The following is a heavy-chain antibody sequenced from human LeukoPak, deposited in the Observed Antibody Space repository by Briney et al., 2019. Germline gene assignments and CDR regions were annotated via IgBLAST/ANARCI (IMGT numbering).Heavy chain of an antibody. J-gene: IGHJ4*02. CDR1: GFTFSSYG. CDR3: ARSGGLQKFDY. Sequence: GRSLRLSCAASGFTFSSYGMHWVRQAPGKGLEWVAVISYDESNKYFADSVKGRFTISRDNPKNTLYLQMNSLRAEDTAVYYCARSGGLQKFDYWGQGTLVTVSS. D-gene: IGHD4-11*01. V-gene: IGHV3-30*03. CDR2: ISYDESNK.